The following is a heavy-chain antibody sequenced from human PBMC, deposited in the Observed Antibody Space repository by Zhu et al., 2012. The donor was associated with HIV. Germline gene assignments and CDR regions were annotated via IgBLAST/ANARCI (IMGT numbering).Heavy chain of an antibody. CDR2: VFYSGNT. J-gene: IGHJ4*01. CDR3: ARGGGXGAGYFNY. D-gene: IGHD3-16*01. CDR1: GAAISSSSYY. V-gene: IGHV4-39*07. Sequence: QVQLQESGPGLVKPSETLSVMCSVSGAAISSSSYYWGWIRQPPGRGLEWIGSVFYSGNTNYNPSLKSRVSISADTSKRTLSLKLHSVTAADTAVYYCARGGGXGAGYFNYWGQEPRPPSPQ.